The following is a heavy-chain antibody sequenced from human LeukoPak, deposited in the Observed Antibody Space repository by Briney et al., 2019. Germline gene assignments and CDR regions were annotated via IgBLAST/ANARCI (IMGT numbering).Heavy chain of an antibody. D-gene: IGHD3-3*01. CDR3: ARVPPHYDFWSGYSDYYYYMDV. CDR2: MNPNSGNT. Sequence: ASVKVSCKASGYTFTSYDINRVRQATGQGLEWMGWMNPNSGNTGYAQKFQGRVTMTRNTSISTAYMELSSLRSEDTAVYYCARVPPHYDFWSGYSDYYYYMDVWGKGTTVTVSS. J-gene: IGHJ6*03. CDR1: GYTFTSYD. V-gene: IGHV1-8*01.